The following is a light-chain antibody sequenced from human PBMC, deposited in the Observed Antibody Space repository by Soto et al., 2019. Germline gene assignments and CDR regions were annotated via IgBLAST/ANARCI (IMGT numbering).Light chain of an antibody. Sequence: SYELTQPPSVSVAPGKTARITCGGNNIGGKSVHWYQQKPGQAPVLVIYYDSDRPSGIPERFSGSNSGNTAILTISRVEAGDEADYYCQVWDSTSDHVVFGGGTKVTVL. CDR2: YDS. V-gene: IGLV3-21*04. J-gene: IGLJ2*01. CDR1: NIGGKS. CDR3: QVWDSTSDHVV.